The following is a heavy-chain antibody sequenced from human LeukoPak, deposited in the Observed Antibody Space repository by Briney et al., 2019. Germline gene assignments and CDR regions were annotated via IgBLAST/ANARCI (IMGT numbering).Heavy chain of an antibody. CDR2: IKSKTDGGTT. D-gene: IGHD2-2*02. CDR3: TRGAIAYEFY. CDR1: GFTFSNAW. J-gene: IGHJ4*02. Sequence: PGGSLRLSRAASGFTFSNAWMSWVRQAPGKGLGWVGRIKSKTDGGTTDYAAPVKGRFTISRDDSKNTLYLQMNSLKTEDTAVYYCTRGAIAYEFYWGQGTLVTVSS. V-gene: IGHV3-15*01.